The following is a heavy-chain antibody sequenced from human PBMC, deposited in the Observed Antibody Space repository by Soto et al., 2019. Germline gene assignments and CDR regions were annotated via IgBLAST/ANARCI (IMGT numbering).Heavy chain of an antibody. J-gene: IGHJ4*02. CDR1: GFTVSTNY. V-gene: IGHV3-66*01. D-gene: IGHD3-10*01. Sequence: DVQLVESGGALVRPGGSLRLSCAASGFTVSTNYMSWVRQAPGKGLEWVSVLYTDGSTYYADSVKGRFTIFRDNSKNTLYLLMNSLRVEDTAVYYFARGLGDYFDSWGQGTLATVSS. CDR3: ARGLGDYFDS. CDR2: LYTDGST.